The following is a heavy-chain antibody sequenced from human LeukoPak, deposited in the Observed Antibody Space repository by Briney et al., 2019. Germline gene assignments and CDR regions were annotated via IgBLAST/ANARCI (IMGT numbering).Heavy chain of an antibody. Sequence: GASVKVSCKASGGTFISYAISWVRQAPGQGLEWMGGIIPIFGTANYAQKFQGRVTITADESTSTAYMELSSLRSEDTAVYYCARPGGYSYGYDYWGQGTLVTVSS. J-gene: IGHJ4*02. CDR3: ARPGGYSYGYDY. V-gene: IGHV1-69*13. CDR2: IIPIFGTA. D-gene: IGHD5-18*01. CDR1: GGTFISYA.